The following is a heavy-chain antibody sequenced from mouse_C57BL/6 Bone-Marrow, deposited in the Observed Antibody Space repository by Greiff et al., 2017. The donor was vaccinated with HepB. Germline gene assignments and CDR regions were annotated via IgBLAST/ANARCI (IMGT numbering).Heavy chain of an antibody. Sequence: QVQLKESGPGLVAPSQSLSITCTVSGFSLTSYGVHWVRQPPGKGLEWLVVIWSDGSTTYNSALKSRLSISKDNSKSQVFLKMNSLQTDDTAMYYCARQWLLERDYAMDYWGQGTSVTVSS. CDR3: ARQWLLERDYAMDY. V-gene: IGHV2-6-1*01. J-gene: IGHJ4*01. CDR2: IWSDGST. D-gene: IGHD2-3*01. CDR1: GFSLTSYG.